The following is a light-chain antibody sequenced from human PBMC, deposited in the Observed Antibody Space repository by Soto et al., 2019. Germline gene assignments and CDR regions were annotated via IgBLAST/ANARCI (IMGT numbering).Light chain of an antibody. CDR2: EVT. CDR1: SSDIGSYNF. Sequence: QPVLTQPASVSASPGQSITISCTGTSSDIGSYNFVSWYQQRPGKAPKLIVFEVTHRPSGVSHRFSGSKSGNTASLTISGLQADDESYFYCNSYTNSSTLVFGGGTQLTV. J-gene: IGLJ2*01. V-gene: IGLV2-14*01. CDR3: NSYTNSSTLV.